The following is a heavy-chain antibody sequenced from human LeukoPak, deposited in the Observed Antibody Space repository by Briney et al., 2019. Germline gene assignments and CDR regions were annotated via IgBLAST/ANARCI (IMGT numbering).Heavy chain of an antibody. CDR2: IGNSGRDT. J-gene: IGHJ4*02. CDR1: GFTFSTYA. V-gene: IGHV3-23*01. CDR3: ARLSGSYFRLDY. D-gene: IGHD1-26*01. Sequence: GGSLRLSCATSGFTFSTYAMSWVRQAPGKGLEWVSAIGNSGRDTYYADSVKGRFTISRDNAKNTLYLQMNSLRAEDTAVYYCARLSGSYFRLDYWGQGTLVTVSS.